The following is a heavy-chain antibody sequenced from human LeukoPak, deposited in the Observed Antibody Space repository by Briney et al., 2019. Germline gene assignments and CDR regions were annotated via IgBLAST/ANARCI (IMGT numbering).Heavy chain of an antibody. V-gene: IGHV1-69*13. D-gene: IGHD2-2*03. CDR3: ARVIWIPVTYYYGMDV. J-gene: IGHJ6*02. Sequence: SVKVSCKASGGTFSSYAISWVRQAPGQGLEWMGGIIPIFGTANYAQKFQGRVTITADESTSTAYMELSSLRSEDTAVYYCARVIWIPVTYYYGMDVWGQGTTVTVSS. CDR2: IIPIFGTA. CDR1: GGTFSSYA.